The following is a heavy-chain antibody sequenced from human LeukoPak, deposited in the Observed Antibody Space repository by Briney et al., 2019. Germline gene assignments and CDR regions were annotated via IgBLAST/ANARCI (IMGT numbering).Heavy chain of an antibody. V-gene: IGHV3-7*05. CDR1: GFTFSNYW. CDR2: IKQDGSEK. CDR3: ARASDPWLQLT. D-gene: IGHD5-24*01. J-gene: IGHJ5*02. Sequence: PGGSLRLSCAASGFTFSNYWMIWVRQAPGKGLEWVGNIKQDGSEKRYADSVRGRFSISRDNAQTSLYLQMNSLRAEDTAVYYCARASDPWLQLTWGQGTQVTVSS.